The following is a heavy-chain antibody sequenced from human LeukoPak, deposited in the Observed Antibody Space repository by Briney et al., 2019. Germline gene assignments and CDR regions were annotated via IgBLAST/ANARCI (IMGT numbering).Heavy chain of an antibody. CDR2: IWYDGSNK. J-gene: IGHJ5*02. D-gene: IGHD3-10*01. V-gene: IGHV3-33*01. CDR1: GFTFSSYG. Sequence: GGSLRLSCAASGFTFSSYGMHWVRQAPGKGLEWVAVIWYDGSNKYYADSVKGRFTISRDNSKNTLYLQMNSLRAEDTAVYYCTTYITMVRGVIMTGDWFDPWGQGTLVTVSS. CDR3: TTYITMVRGVIMTGDWFDP.